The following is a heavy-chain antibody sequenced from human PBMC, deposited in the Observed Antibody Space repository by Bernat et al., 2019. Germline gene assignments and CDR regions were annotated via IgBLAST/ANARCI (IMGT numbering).Heavy chain of an antibody. J-gene: IGHJ4*02. D-gene: IGHD4-17*01. CDR2: INPNSGGT. CDR1: GYTFTGYN. Sequence: QVQLVQSGAEVKKPGASVKVSCKASGYTFTGYNMHWVRKAPGQGLEWMGWINPNSGGTNYAQKCQGRVTMTRDTSISTAYMEVSRLRSDDSAVYYCAREELYGDYGYWGQGTLVTVSS. CDR3: AREELYGDYGY. V-gene: IGHV1-2*02.